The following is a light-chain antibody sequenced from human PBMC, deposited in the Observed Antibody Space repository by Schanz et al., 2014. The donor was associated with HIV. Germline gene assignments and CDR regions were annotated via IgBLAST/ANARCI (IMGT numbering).Light chain of an antibody. CDR2: KAS. CDR3: QQYNSYSGT. CDR1: QNINSW. V-gene: IGKV1-5*03. Sequence: DIQLTQSPSTLSASVGDRVTITCRASQNINSWLAWYQQKPGKAPKLLIYKASSLESGVPSRFSGSGSGTEFTLTISSLQPDDFATYYCQQYNSYSGTFGQGTKVEIK. J-gene: IGKJ1*01.